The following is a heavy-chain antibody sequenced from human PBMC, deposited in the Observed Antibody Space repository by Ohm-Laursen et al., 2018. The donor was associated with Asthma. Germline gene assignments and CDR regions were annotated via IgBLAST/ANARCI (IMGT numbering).Heavy chain of an antibody. D-gene: IGHD2-21*01. V-gene: IGHV3-30-3*01. CDR2: ISYDGSNK. CDR1: GFTFSGYG. J-gene: IGHJ6*02. CDR3: ARVGRSYCGGDCSGNYGMDV. Sequence: SLRLSCTASGFTFSGYGMHWVRQAPGKGLEWVALISYDGSNKDYADSVQGRFTISRDNRKNTLHLQMHSLRVEDRGVYYCARVGRSYCGGDCSGNYGMDVWGQGTTVTVSS.